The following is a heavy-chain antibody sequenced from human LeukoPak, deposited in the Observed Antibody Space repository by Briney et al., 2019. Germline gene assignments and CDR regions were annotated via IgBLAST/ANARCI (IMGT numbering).Heavy chain of an antibody. CDR2: ISSSSSYT. CDR1: GFTFSDYY. V-gene: IGHV3-11*06. Sequence: GGSLRLSCAASGFTFSDYYMSWIRQAPGKGLEWVSYISSSSSYTNYADSVKGRFTISRDNAKNSLYLQMNSLRAEDTAVYYCARVEIVVVPAAMGYYFDYWGQGTLVTVFS. D-gene: IGHD2-2*01. CDR3: ARVEIVVVPAAMGYYFDY. J-gene: IGHJ4*02.